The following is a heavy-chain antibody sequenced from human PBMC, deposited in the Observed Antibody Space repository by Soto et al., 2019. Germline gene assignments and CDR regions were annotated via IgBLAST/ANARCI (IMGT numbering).Heavy chain of an antibody. D-gene: IGHD2-2*01. CDR3: AKDPRVPAAIWKFEYYFDY. CDR2: ISGSGGST. CDR1: GFTFSSYA. Sequence: GGSLRLSCAASGFTFSSYAMSWVRQAPGKGLEWVSAISGSGGSTYYADSVKGRFTISRDNSKNTLYLQMNSLRAEDTAVYYCAKDPRVPAAIWKFEYYFDYWGQGTLVTVSS. V-gene: IGHV3-23*01. J-gene: IGHJ4*02.